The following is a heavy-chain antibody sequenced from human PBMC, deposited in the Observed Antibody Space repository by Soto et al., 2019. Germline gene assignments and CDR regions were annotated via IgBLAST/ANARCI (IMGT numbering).Heavy chain of an antibody. J-gene: IGHJ2*01. CDR3: ARDLGEYGETVYFDL. D-gene: IGHD3-16*01. CDR1: GFTFDDYA. CDR2: ISWSSGSI. Sequence: ESGGGLVQPGRSLRLSCAASGFTFDDYAMHWVPQAPGKGLEWVSGISWSSGSIGYADSVKGRFTISRDKANNPLYMQMNSFRAGDTALYYSARDLGEYGETVYFDLWGRGTTVTVSS. V-gene: IGHV3-9*01.